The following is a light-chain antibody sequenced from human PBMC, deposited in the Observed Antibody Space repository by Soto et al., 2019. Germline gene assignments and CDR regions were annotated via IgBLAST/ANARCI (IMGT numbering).Light chain of an antibody. J-gene: IGLJ2*01. V-gene: IGLV1-44*01. CDR1: GSNIGSNT. CDR3: GAWDDSLNGPV. CDR2: HDT. Sequence: QSVLTQPPSASGTPGQRVIISCSGSGSNIGSNTVNWYQQLPGAAPKVLIHHDTQRPSGVPARFSGSKSGISASLAISGLQSEDEADYYCGAWDDSLNGPVFGGGTKLTVL.